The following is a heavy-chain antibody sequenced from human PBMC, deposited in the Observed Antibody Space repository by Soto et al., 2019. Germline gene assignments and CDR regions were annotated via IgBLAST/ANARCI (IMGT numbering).Heavy chain of an antibody. V-gene: IGHV1-69*04. D-gene: IGHD2-2*02. Sequence: SVKVSCKASGGTFSSYTISWVRQAPGQGLEWMGRIIPILGIANYAQKFQGRVTITADKSTSTAYMELSSLRSEDTAVYYCARESKHCSSTSCYSYYNYMDVWGKGTTVTVSS. CDR1: GGTFSSYT. J-gene: IGHJ6*03. CDR2: IIPILGIA. CDR3: ARESKHCSSTSCYSYYNYMDV.